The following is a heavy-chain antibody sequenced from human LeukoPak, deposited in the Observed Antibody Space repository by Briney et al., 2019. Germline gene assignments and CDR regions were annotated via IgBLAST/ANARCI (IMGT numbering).Heavy chain of an antibody. V-gene: IGHV4-4*07. D-gene: IGHD3-22*01. J-gene: IGHJ4*02. CDR2: IYPGGTT. CDR3: ALWGYFDTSGRHF. Sequence: SETLSLTCTVSGDSINNYYWTWIRQPAGKGLQWLGRIYPGGTTNYNPSLKSRLTISIDTSKNLFSLSLNSVTAADTAVYYCALWGYFDTSGRHFWGQGILVTVSS. CDR1: GDSINNYY.